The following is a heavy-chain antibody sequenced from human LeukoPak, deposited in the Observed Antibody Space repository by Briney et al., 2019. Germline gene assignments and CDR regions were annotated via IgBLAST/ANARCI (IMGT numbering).Heavy chain of an antibody. D-gene: IGHD3-10*01. V-gene: IGHV4-34*01. CDR3: ARGPHYYGSGSNMDYYYMDV. Sequence: PSETLSLTCAVYGGSFSGYYWSWIRQPPGKGLEWIGEINHSGSTNYNPSLKSRVTISVDTSKNQFSLKLSSVTAADTAVHYCARGPHYYGSGSNMDYYYMDVWGKGTTVTVSS. J-gene: IGHJ6*03. CDR2: INHSGST. CDR1: GGSFSGYY.